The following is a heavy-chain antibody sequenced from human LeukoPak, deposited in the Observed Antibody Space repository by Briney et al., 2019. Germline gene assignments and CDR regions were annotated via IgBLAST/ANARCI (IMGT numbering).Heavy chain of an antibody. CDR3: ARDIVLIAVAVRGSFDI. D-gene: IGHD6-19*01. J-gene: IGHJ3*02. Sequence: PGGSLRLSCAASGFTFSSYSMNWVRQAPGKGLEWVSYISSSSSTIYYADSVKGRFTISRDNAKNSLYLQMNSLRAEDKALYYCARDIVLIAVAVRGSFDIWGQGTMVTVSS. CDR1: GFTFSSYS. CDR2: ISSSSSTI. V-gene: IGHV3-48*01.